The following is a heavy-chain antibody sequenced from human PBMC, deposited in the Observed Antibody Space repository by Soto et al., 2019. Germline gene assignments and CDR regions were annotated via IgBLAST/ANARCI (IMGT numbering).Heavy chain of an antibody. CDR1: GGSISSSSYY. CDR2: IYYSGST. D-gene: IGHD3-10*01. J-gene: IGHJ5*02. Sequence: PSETLSLTCTVSGGSISSSSYYWGWIRQPPGKGLEWIGSIYYSGSTYYNPSLKSRVTISVDTSKNQFSLKLSSVTAADTAVYYCARLYRPMVRGVIRFDPWGQGTLVTVSS. V-gene: IGHV4-39*01. CDR3: ARLYRPMVRGVIRFDP.